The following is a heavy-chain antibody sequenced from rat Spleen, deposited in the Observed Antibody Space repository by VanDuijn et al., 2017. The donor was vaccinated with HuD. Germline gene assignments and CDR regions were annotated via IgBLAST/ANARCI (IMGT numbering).Heavy chain of an antibody. J-gene: IGHJ3*01. CDR1: GFSLISNS. CDR3: ARDLHGGDWFIY. CDR2: MWNDGVT. V-gene: IGHV2-32*01. D-gene: IGHD1-11*01. Sequence: QVQLKESGPGLVQPSQTLSLTCPVSGFSLISNSLHWVRQPPGKGLDWMGVMWNDGVTSYNSLLKSRLSISRGTSKSQVFLKLSSLQTEDTANYYCARDLHGGDWFIYWGQGTLVTVSS.